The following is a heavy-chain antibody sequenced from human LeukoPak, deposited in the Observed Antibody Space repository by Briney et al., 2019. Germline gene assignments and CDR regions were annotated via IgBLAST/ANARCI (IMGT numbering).Heavy chain of an antibody. V-gene: IGHV3-23*01. J-gene: IGHJ6*02. CDR1: GFTFSSYA. CDR2: ISGSGGST. D-gene: IGHD2-15*01. CDR3: AKGCGPQKYYGMDV. Sequence: GGSLRLSCAASGFTFSSYAMIWVRQAPGKGLEWVSAISGSGGSTYYADSVKGRFTISRDNSKNTLYLQMTSLRAEDTAVYYCAKGCGPQKYYGMDVWGQGTTVTVSS.